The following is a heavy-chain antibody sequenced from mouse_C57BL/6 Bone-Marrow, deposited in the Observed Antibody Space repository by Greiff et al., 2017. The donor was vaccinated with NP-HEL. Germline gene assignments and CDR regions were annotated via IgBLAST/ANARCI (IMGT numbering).Heavy chain of an antibody. Sequence: DVQLQESGGGLVQPGGSLKLSCAASGFTFSDYGMAWVRQAPRKEPEWVAFISNLAYSIYYADTVTGRFTISRENAKNTLYLEMSSLRSEDTAMYYCARKENGYYGFAYWGQGTLVTVSA. V-gene: IGHV5-15*01. CDR2: ISNLAYSI. J-gene: IGHJ3*01. CDR1: GFTFSDYG. D-gene: IGHD2-3*01. CDR3: ARKENGYYGFAY.